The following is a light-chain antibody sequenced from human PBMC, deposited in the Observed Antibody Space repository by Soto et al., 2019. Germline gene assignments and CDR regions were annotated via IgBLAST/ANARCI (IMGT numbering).Light chain of an antibody. Sequence: DIQMSQSPSSLSAYVGDGVTITCQASQDITNYLNWYQHKPGKPPKLLIYDASNLETWVPSRFSGSGSGTAFTFTISSLQPEDIATYYCQQYDNLPFGFGGGTKVEIK. CDR3: QQYDNLPFG. CDR1: QDITNY. CDR2: DAS. V-gene: IGKV1-33*01. J-gene: IGKJ4*01.